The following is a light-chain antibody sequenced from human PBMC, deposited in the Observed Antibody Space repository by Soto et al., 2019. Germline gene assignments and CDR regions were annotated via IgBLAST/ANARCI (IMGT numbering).Light chain of an antibody. Sequence: IVLTQSPATLSVSPGERATLSCRASQSVSSSYLAWYQQKPGQAPRLLIYGASSRATGIPDRFSGSGSGTDFTLTISRLEPEDFAVYYCQQSGSSSWTFGQGTKVDIK. J-gene: IGKJ1*01. V-gene: IGKV3-20*01. CDR3: QQSGSSSWT. CDR1: QSVSSSY. CDR2: GAS.